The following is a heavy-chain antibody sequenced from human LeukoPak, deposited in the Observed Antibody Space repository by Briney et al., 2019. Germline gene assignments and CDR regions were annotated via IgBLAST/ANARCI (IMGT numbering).Heavy chain of an antibody. Sequence: SVKVSCKASGGTFSRHAISWVRQAPGQGLEWMGGIIPIFATAINAQKFQGRVTITADESTSTAYMELSSLRSEDTAVYCCASLYCRDDSCYSADYWGQGTLVTVSS. CDR1: GGTFSRHA. J-gene: IGHJ4*02. V-gene: IGHV1-69*13. CDR3: ASLYCRDDSCYSADY. CDR2: IIPIFATA. D-gene: IGHD2-15*01.